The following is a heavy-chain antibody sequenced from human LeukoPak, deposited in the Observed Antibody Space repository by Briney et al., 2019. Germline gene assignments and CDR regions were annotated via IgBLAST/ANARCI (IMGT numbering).Heavy chain of an antibody. CDR2: MNPNSGNT. CDR1: GYTFTSYD. Sequence: ASVKVSCKASGYTFTSYDINWVRQATGQGLEWMGWMNPNSGNTGYAQKFQGRVTMTRNTSISTAYMELSSLRSEDTAVYYCARALYFGSGTTRGYYCGMDVWGQGTTVTVSS. D-gene: IGHD3-10*01. V-gene: IGHV1-8*01. CDR3: ARALYFGSGTTRGYYCGMDV. J-gene: IGHJ6*02.